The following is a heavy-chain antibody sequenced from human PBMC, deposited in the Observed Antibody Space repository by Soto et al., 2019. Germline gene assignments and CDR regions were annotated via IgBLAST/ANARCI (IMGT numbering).Heavy chain of an antibody. Sequence: GGSLRLSCAASGFTFITYSMNWVRQAPGKGLEWVSYISSSSSTIHYADSVKGRFTISRDNAKNSLYLQMNSLRAEDTAIYYCARAPLNYDGSGYQFDYWGQGTLVTVSS. CDR1: GFTFITYS. CDR3: ARAPLNYDGSGYQFDY. CDR2: ISSSSSTI. V-gene: IGHV3-48*01. J-gene: IGHJ4*02. D-gene: IGHD3-22*01.